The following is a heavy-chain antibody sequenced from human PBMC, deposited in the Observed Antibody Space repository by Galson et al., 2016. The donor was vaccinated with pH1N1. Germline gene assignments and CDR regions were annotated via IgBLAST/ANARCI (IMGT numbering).Heavy chain of an antibody. Sequence: SVKVSCKASGYTLTSYDINWVRQATGQGLEWMGWMNPNNGNADYAPKFQGRVTLTRNASINTAYMELSSLTSEATAVYYCARGPVYWYFDLWGRGTPVTVSS. V-gene: IGHV1-8*01. CDR3: ARGPVYWYFDL. J-gene: IGHJ2*01. CDR2: MNPNNGNA. CDR1: GYTLTSYD.